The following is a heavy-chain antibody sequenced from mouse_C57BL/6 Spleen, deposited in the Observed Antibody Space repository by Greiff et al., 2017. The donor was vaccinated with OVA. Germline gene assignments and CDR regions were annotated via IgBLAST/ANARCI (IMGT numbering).Heavy chain of an antibody. CDR1: GFTFSSYG. CDR3: ARKSSYRYFDV. J-gene: IGHJ1*03. Sequence: EVQLKESGGDLVKPGGSLKLSCAASGFTFSSYGMSWVRQTPDKRLEWVATISSGGSYTYYPDSVKGRFTISRDNAKNTLYLQMSSLKSEDTAMYYCARKSSYRYFDVWGTGTTVTVSS. CDR2: ISSGGSYT. V-gene: IGHV5-6*01. D-gene: IGHD1-1*01.